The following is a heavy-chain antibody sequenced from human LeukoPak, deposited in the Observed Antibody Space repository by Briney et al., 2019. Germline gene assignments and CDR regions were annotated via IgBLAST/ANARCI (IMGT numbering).Heavy chain of an antibody. Sequence: SETLSLTCTVSGGSISSGGYYWSWIHQHPGKGLEWIGYISYSGTTYYNPSLKSRVTLSVDTSTNQFSLRLSSVTAADTAVYYCARHYDLYYYTDVWGKGTTVTVSS. V-gene: IGHV4-31*03. J-gene: IGHJ6*03. CDR1: GGSISSGGYY. D-gene: IGHD3-22*01. CDR3: ARHYDLYYYTDV. CDR2: ISYSGTT.